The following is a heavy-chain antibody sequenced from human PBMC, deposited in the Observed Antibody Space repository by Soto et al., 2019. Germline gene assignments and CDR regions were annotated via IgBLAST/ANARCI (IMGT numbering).Heavy chain of an antibody. Sequence: EVQLVESGGGLVQPGGSLRLSCAASGFTFSSYWMHWVRQAPGKGLVWVSRINSDGSSTSYADSVKGRFTISRDNAKNTLYLQMNSLRDEDTAVYYCASFSLERYYYYYGMDVWGQGTTVTVSS. V-gene: IGHV3-74*01. CDR2: INSDGSST. CDR1: GFTFSSYW. D-gene: IGHD1-1*01. J-gene: IGHJ6*02. CDR3: ASFSLERYYYYYGMDV.